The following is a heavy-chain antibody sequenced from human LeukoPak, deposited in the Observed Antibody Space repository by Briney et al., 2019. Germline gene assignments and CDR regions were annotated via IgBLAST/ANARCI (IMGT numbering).Heavy chain of an antibody. CDR2: ISSTGGTT. J-gene: IGHJ6*03. V-gene: IGHV3-23*01. CDR3: AKNGDRGAYCTGGTCYPYFYYYMDV. CDR1: GVTFSSYG. D-gene: IGHD2-15*01. Sequence: GGSLRLSCAASGVTFSSYGMSWVRQAPGKGLEWVSSISSTGGTTYYADSVKGRFTISRDSSKNTLYLQMNSLRAEDTAIYYCAKNGDRGAYCTGGTCYPYFYYYMDVWGKGTTVTI.